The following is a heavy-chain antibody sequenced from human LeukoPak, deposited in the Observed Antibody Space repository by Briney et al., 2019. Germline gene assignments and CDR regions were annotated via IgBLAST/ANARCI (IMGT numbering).Heavy chain of an antibody. D-gene: IGHD5-24*01. CDR3: ARDNSVRDGAWWFNP. Sequence: GASVKVSCKAFGYTFTGYWMHWVRQAPGQGPEWMGVISPSGGSTIYAQKFKGRVTLTSDMSTSTDYLELSSLRSVDTAFYYFARDNSVRDGAWWFNPWGQGTLVTVSS. J-gene: IGHJ5*02. CDR2: ISPSGGST. CDR1: GYTFTGYW. V-gene: IGHV1-46*01.